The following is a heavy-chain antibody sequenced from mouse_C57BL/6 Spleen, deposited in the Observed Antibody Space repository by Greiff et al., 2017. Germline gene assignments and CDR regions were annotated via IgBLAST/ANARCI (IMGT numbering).Heavy chain of an antibody. J-gene: IGHJ2*01. CDR2: ISSGSSTI. V-gene: IGHV5-17*01. CDR3: ARGSRHFDY. Sequence: EVKVVESGGGLVKPGGSLKLSCAASGFTFSDYGMHWVRQAPEKGLEWVAYISSGSSTIYYADTVKGRFTISRDHAKNTLFLQMTSLMSEDTAMYYCARGSRHFDYWGQGTTLTVSS. CDR1: GFTFSDYG.